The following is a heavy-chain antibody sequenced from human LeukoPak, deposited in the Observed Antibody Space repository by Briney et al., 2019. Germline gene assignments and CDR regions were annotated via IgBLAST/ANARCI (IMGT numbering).Heavy chain of an antibody. CDR1: GGSISSSSYY. Sequence: SETLSLTCTVSGGSISSSSYYWGWNRQPPGMGLVWIGSIYYSGSTYYNPSLKSRVTISADTSKNQFSLKLSSVTAADTAVYYCARDLTGRNWFDPWGQGTLVTVSS. CDR2: IYYSGST. D-gene: IGHD1-20*01. CDR3: ARDLTGRNWFDP. J-gene: IGHJ5*02. V-gene: IGHV4-39*07.